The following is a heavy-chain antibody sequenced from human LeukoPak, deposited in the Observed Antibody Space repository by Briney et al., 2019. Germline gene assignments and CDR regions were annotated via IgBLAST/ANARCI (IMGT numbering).Heavy chain of an antibody. Sequence: PGGSLRLSCAASGFTFSSYGMHWVRQASGKGLEWVAFIRYDGSNKYYADSVKGRFTISRDNSKNTLYLQMNSLRAEDTAVYYCAASRRYSSGWRFDYWGQGTLVTVSS. CDR3: AASRRYSSGWRFDY. D-gene: IGHD6-19*01. CDR2: IRYDGSNK. CDR1: GFTFSSYG. J-gene: IGHJ4*02. V-gene: IGHV3-30*02.